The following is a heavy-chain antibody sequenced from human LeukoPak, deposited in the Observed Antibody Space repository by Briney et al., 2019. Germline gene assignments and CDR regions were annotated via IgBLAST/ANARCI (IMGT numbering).Heavy chain of an antibody. CDR2: ISSSSSYI. CDR3: AKEGTYSSGWYGFDY. Sequence: PGGSLRLSCAASGFTFSSYSMNWVRQAPGKGLEWVSSISSSSSYIYYADSVKGRFTISRDNAKNSLYLQMNSLRAEDTAVYYCAKEGTYSSGWYGFDYWGQGTLVTVSS. CDR1: GFTFSSYS. J-gene: IGHJ4*02. V-gene: IGHV3-21*04. D-gene: IGHD6-19*01.